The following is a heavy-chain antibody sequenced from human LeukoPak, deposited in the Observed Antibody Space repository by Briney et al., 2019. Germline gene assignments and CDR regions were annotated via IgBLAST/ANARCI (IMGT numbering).Heavy chain of an antibody. D-gene: IGHD4-17*01. V-gene: IGHV1-18*01. CDR2: ISAYNGNT. CDR3: ARGGGHHFGEYYYYYYGMDV. Sequence: ASVKVSCKASGYTFTSYGISWVRQAPGQGLEWMGWISAYNGNTNYAQKLQGRVTMTTDTSTSTAYMELRSLRSDDTAVYCCARGGGHHFGEYYYYYYGMDVWGQGTTVTVSS. CDR1: GYTFTSYG. J-gene: IGHJ6*02.